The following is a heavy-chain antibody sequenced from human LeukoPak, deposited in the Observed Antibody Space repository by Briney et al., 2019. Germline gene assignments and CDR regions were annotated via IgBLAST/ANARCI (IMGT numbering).Heavy chain of an antibody. J-gene: IGHJ6*03. CDR3: ARAFPYYDFWSGYYSSPDHYYYYYMDV. CDR2: IYYSGST. CDR1: GGSISSYY. Sequence: SETLSLTCTVSGGSISSYYWSWIRQPPGKGLEWIGYIYYSGSTNYNPSLKSRVTISVDTSKNQFSLKLSSVTAADTAVYYCARAFPYYDFWSGYYSSPDHYYYYYMDVWGKGTTVTASS. V-gene: IGHV4-59*01. D-gene: IGHD3-3*01.